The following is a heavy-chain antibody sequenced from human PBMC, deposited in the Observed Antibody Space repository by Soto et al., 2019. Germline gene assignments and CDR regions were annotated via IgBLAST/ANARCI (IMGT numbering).Heavy chain of an antibody. Sequence: QVRLQESGPGLVKPSETLLLTCTVSVACISTHYWSWIRQPAGKGLECLGRIYASGTTTYNPSLRSRVTMSVDTSKNQFSLSLNSVTAAGTAVYYCARDSRSALATVEYCGQGPLVTVSS. CDR1: VACISTHY. V-gene: IGHV4-4*07. CDR3: ARDSRSALATVEY. CDR2: IYASGTT. J-gene: IGHJ4*02. D-gene: IGHD4-17*01.